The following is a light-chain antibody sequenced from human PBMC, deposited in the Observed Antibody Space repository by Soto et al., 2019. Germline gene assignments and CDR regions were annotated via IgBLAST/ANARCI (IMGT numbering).Light chain of an antibody. CDR3: CSYAGSYTFVV. Sequence: QSALTQPSSVSGSPGQSVTISCTGTSSDVGGYNYVSWYQQHPGKAPKLMIYDVSKRPSGVPVRFSGSKSGNTASLTISGLQAEDEGDYYCCSYAGSYTFVVFGGGTKVTVL. CDR1: SSDVGGYNY. J-gene: IGLJ2*01. V-gene: IGLV2-11*01. CDR2: DVS.